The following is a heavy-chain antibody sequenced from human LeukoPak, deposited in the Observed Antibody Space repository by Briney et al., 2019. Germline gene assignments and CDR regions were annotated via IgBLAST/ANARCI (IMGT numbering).Heavy chain of an antibody. V-gene: IGHV4-4*02. D-gene: IGHD5-12*01. CDR1: GGSISSSNW. CDR3: ARAGIRREYNGYELDY. Sequence: SGTLSLTCAVSGGSISSSNWWTWVRHPPRKGLECPGGIYHSGTTNYIPSLKSRVTISVDKSKNQFSLILSSVTAADTAVFYCARAGIRREYNGYELDYWGQGILVTVSP. CDR2: IYHSGTT. J-gene: IGHJ4*02.